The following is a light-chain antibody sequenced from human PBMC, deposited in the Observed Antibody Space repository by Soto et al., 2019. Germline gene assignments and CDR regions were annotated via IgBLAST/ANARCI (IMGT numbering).Light chain of an antibody. CDR2: GAS. CDR3: QQDNKWPWT. CDR1: QSVSSSY. J-gene: IGKJ1*01. V-gene: IGKV3-15*01. Sequence: LVMTQSPVLLSVSPGERATLSCRASQSVSSSYLAWYQQKPGQAPRLLIYGASTRATGIPARFSGSGSGTEFTLTISSLQAEDFAVYYCQQDNKWPWTFGQGTKVDIK.